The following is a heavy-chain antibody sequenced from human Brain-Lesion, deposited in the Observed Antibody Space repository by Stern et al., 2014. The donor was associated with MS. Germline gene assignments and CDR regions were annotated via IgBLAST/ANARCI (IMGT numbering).Heavy chain of an antibody. J-gene: IGHJ6*02. D-gene: IGHD2/OR15-2a*01. V-gene: IGHV4-4*02. CDR3: ARDPRRGGLSGYYHGLDV. Sequence: QVQLQESGPGLVKPSGTLSLTCAISGASISNTQWWTWVRQSPGKGLEWIGEIYQSGSANYHPSLRSRVTISVDRSKNSFSLKLNSVTAADTAVYYCARDPRRGGLSGYYHGLDVWGPGTTVTVSS. CDR2: IYQSGSA. CDR1: GASISNTQW.